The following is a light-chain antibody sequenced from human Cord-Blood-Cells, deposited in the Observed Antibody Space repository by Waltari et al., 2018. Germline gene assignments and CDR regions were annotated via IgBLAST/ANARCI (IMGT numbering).Light chain of an antibody. CDR2: DAS. CDR3: QQRSNWPPYS. CDR1: QGVSSY. J-gene: IGKJ2*03. Sequence: EIVLTQSPATLSLSPGERATLSCRASQGVSSYLAWYQQKPGQAPRLLIYDASNRATGIPARFSGSGSGTDFTLTISSLEPEDFAVDYCQQRSNWPPYSFGQGTKLEIK. V-gene: IGKV3-11*01.